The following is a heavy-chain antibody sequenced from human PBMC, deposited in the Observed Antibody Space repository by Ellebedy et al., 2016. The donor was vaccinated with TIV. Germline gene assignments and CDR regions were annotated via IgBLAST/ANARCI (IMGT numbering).Heavy chain of an antibody. CDR1: GFSFNSYW. D-gene: IGHD4-17*01. J-gene: IGHJ3*02. CDR3: ATDGSYGDYLSPTHAFVI. V-gene: IGHV3-7*03. CDR2: INQDGSKR. Sequence: GESLKISCAASGFSFNSYWMSWVRQAPGMGLEWVANINQDGSKRYYVDSVKGRFTISRDNAKRSLYLHMNSLRAEDTAAYYCATDGSYGDYLSPTHAFVIWGQGTMVTVSS.